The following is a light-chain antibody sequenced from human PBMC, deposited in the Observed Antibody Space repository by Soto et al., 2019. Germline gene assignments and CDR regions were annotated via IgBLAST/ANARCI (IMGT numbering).Light chain of an antibody. V-gene: IGKV1-39*01. CDR1: QSISSS. CDR3: QQSYSTPYT. Sequence: DIQMTQSPSSLSASVGDRVTITCRASQSISSSFNWYQQKPGKAPKLLIYAASSLQSGVPSRFSGNGSGTDFTLTISSLQPEDFATYYCQQSYSTPYTFGQGTKLEIK. CDR2: AAS. J-gene: IGKJ2*01.